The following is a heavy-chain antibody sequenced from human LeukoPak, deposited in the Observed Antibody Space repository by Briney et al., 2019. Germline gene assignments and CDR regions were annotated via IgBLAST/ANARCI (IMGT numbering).Heavy chain of an antibody. Sequence: GGSLRLSCAASGFTVSRNYMSWVRQAPGKGLEWVSSISGSGGSTYYADSVKGRFTISRDNSRNTLYLQMNSLRAEDTAVYYCAKVRYDSSGYQSPYFDYWGQGTLVTVSS. CDR2: ISGSGGST. D-gene: IGHD3-22*01. CDR1: GFTVSRNY. CDR3: AKVRYDSSGYQSPYFDY. J-gene: IGHJ4*02. V-gene: IGHV3-23*01.